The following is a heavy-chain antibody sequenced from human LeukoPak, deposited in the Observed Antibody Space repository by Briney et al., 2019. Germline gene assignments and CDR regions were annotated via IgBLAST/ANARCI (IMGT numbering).Heavy chain of an antibody. CDR2: MNPNSGNT. CDR3: ARSGYSGYGERNYYGMDV. V-gene: IGHV1-8*01. CDR1: GYTFTSYD. D-gene: IGHD5-12*01. J-gene: IGHJ6*02. Sequence: ASVKVSCKASGYTFTSYDINWVRQATGQGLEWMGWMNPNSGNTGYAQKFQGRVTMTRNTSISTAYMELSSLRSEDTAVYYCARSGYSGYGERNYYGMDVWGQGTTVTVSS.